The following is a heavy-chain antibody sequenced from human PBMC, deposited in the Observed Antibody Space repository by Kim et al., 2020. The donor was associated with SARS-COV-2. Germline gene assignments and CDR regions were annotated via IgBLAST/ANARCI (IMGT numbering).Heavy chain of an antibody. V-gene: IGHV4-61*02. CDR2: IYTSGST. J-gene: IGHJ2*01. D-gene: IGHD3-10*01. CDR3: ARSRDYYGSGSSWYFDL. CDR1: GGSISSGSYY. Sequence: SETLSLTCTVSGGSISSGSYYWSWIRQPAGKGLEWIGRIYTSGSTNYNPSLKSRVTISVDTSKNQFSLKLSSVTAADTAVYYCARSRDYYGSGSSWYFDLWGRGTLVTVSS.